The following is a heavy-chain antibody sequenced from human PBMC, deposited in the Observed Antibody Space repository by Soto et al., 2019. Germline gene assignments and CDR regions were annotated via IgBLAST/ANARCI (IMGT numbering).Heavy chain of an antibody. CDR1: GFTFSNAW. D-gene: IGHD7-27*01. CDR3: TTTIPSLTGDYYYGMDV. J-gene: IGHJ6*02. V-gene: IGHV3-15*01. CDR2: IKSKTDGGTT. Sequence: EVQLVESGGGLVKPGGSLRLSCAASGFTFSNAWMSWVRQAPGKGLEWVGRIKSKTDGGTTDYAAPVKGRFTISRDDSKNTLYLQMNSLKTEDTAVYYCTTTIPSLTGDYYYGMDVWGQGTTVTVSS.